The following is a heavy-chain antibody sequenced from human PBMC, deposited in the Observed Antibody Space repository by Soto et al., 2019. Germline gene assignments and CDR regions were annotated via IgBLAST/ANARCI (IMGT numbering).Heavy chain of an antibody. Sequence: ASLQVSCKASGYTFTSYDINWVRQATGQGLEWMGWMNPNSGNTGYAQKFQGRVTMTRNTSISTAYMELSSLRSEDAAVYYCATLWGEYYYYYGMDVWGQGNTVTVSS. D-gene: IGHD3-16*01. CDR2: MNPNSGNT. CDR1: GYTFTSYD. J-gene: IGHJ6*02. V-gene: IGHV1-8*01. CDR3: ATLWGEYYYYYGMDV.